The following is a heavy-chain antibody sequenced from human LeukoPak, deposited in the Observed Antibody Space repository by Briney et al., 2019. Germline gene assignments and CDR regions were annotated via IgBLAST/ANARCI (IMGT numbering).Heavy chain of an antibody. CDR1: GFTFSSYW. CDR2: IKQDGSET. Sequence: GGSLRLSCSASGFTFSSYWMSWVRQAPGKGLEWVANIKQDGSETYYVDSVKGRFTISRDNAKNSLYLQMNSLRVEDTAVYYCAKSLYGGCDYWGQGTVVTVSS. CDR3: AKSLYGGCDY. V-gene: IGHV3-7*03. D-gene: IGHD3-16*02. J-gene: IGHJ4*02.